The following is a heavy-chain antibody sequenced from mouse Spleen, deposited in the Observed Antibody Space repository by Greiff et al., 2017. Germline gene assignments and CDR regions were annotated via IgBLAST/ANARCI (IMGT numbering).Heavy chain of an antibody. J-gene: IGHJ1*01. V-gene: IGHV5-9-3*01. Sequence: EVQLVESGGGLVKLGGSLKLSCAASGFTFSSYAMSWVRQTPEKRLEWVATISSGGGNTYYPDSVKGRFTISRDNAKNTLYLQMSSLKSEDTAMYYCARREGYGYWYFDVWGAGTTVTVSS. D-gene: IGHD3-1*01. CDR2: ISSGGGNT. CDR1: GFTFSSYA. CDR3: ARREGYGYWYFDV.